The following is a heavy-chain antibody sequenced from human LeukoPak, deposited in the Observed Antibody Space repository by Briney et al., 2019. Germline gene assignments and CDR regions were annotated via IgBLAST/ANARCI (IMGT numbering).Heavy chain of an antibody. D-gene: IGHD3-3*01. Sequence: SETLSLTCTVSGGSISSSSYYWGWIRQPPGKGLEWIGSIYYSGSTYYNPSLKSRVTISVDTSKNQFSLKLSSVTAADTAVYYCASRVGGDYYFDYWGQGTLVTVSS. CDR3: ASRVGGDYYFDY. CDR2: IYYSGST. CDR1: GGSISSSSYY. J-gene: IGHJ4*02. V-gene: IGHV4-39*01.